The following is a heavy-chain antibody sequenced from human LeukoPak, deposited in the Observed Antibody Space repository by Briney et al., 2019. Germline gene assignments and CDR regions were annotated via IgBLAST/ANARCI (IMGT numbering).Heavy chain of an antibody. Sequence: GGSLRLSCAASGFTFGSYAMSWVRQAPGKGLEWVGRIKSKTDGGTTDYAAPVKGRFTISRDDSKNTLYLQMNSLKTEDTAVYYCTTEGYGGNSGDYWGQGTLVTVSS. CDR2: IKSKTDGGTT. CDR1: GFTFGSYA. CDR3: TTEGYGGNSGDY. J-gene: IGHJ4*02. D-gene: IGHD4-23*01. V-gene: IGHV3-15*01.